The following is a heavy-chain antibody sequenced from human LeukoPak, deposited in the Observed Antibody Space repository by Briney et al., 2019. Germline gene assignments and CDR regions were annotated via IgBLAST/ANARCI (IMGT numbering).Heavy chain of an antibody. CDR1: VGSISSYY. V-gene: IGHV4-59*13. J-gene: IGHJ4*02. CDR2: IFYSGTT. CDR3: ARGRHGSGSPLDY. Sequence: SETLSLTCAVSVGSISSYYGSWMRQPRAMGLEWSGDIFYSGTTKYTPSLKRRVTISVDTSKNQSSLRLTSVTAADTAVYYCARGRHGSGSPLDYWGRGTLVTVSS. D-gene: IGHD3-10*01.